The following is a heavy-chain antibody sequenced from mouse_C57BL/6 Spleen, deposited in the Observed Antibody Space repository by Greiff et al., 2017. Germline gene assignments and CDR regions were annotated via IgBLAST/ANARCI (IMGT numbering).Heavy chain of an antibody. CDR3: SFYYGYLVDY. D-gene: IGHD2-2*01. CDR1: GFNIKDYY. J-gene: IGHJ2*02. CDR2: IDPENGGP. V-gene: IGHV14-4*01. Sequence: VQLKQSGAELVRPGASVKLSCTASGFNIKDYYMHWVKQRPEQGLEWIGWIDPENGGPEYASKFQGKATITADQSSNTAYLQLRSLTSEDTAFXYCSFYYGYLVDYWGQGTSLTVSS.